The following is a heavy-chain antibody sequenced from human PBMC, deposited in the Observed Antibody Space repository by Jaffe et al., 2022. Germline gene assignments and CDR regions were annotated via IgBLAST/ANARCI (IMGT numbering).Heavy chain of an antibody. CDR1: GGSFSGYY. D-gene: IGHD2-2*01. Sequence: QVQLQQWGAGLLKPSETLSLTCAVYGGSFSGYYWSWIRQPPGKGLEWIGEINHSGSTNYNPSLKSRVTISVDTSKNQFSLKLSSVTAADTAVYYCARGRTMLGYCSSTSCSRAYYFDYWGQGTLVTVSS. CDR3: ARGRTMLGYCSSTSCSRAYYFDY. V-gene: IGHV4-34*01. J-gene: IGHJ4*02. CDR2: INHSGST.